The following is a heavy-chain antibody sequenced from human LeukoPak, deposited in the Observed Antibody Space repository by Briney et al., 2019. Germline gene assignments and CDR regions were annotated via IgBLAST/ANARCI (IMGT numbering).Heavy chain of an antibody. V-gene: IGHV4-39*01. CDR2: IYYSGST. CDR3: ASRIPDCSGGSCCSTFWDY. J-gene: IGHJ4*02. D-gene: IGHD2-15*01. Sequence: SETLSLTCTVSGGSISSSSYYWGWIRQPPGKGLEWIGSIYYSGSTYYNPSLKSRVTISVDTPKNQFSLKLSSVTAADTAVYYCASRIPDCSGGSCCSTFWDYWGQGTLVTVSS. CDR1: GGSISSSSYY.